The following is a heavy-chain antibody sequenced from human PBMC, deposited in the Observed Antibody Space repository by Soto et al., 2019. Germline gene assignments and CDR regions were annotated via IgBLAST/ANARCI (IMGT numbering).Heavy chain of an antibody. CDR2: TIPVFSTA. CDR1: GGTLSDHG. J-gene: IGHJ3*02. CDR3: AGGVYCSGNYGTCPSGVDI. Sequence: QVQLEQSGAEVKKPGSSVRVSCKASGGTLSDHGVAWVRQAPGQGLEWMGGTIPVFSTAKYAEKFQGRVTVTGHKSMTIADVELNSLRSEATVCHICAGGVYCSGNYGTCPSGVDIWGQGTMVIVSS. D-gene: IGHD3-10*01. V-gene: IGHV1-69*06.